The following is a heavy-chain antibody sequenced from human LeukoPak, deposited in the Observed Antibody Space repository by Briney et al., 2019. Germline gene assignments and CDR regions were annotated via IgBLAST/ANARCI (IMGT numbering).Heavy chain of an antibody. CDR3: ARDSITMIVVVIQNDAFDI. CDR1: GYTFTSYG. D-gene: IGHD3-22*01. Sequence: ASVKVSCKASGYTFTSYGISWVRQATGQGLEWMGWISAYNGNTNYAQKLQGRVTMTTDTSTSTAYMELRSLRSDDTAVYYCARDSITMIVVVIQNDAFDIWGQGTMVTVSS. CDR2: ISAYNGNT. J-gene: IGHJ3*02. V-gene: IGHV1-18*01.